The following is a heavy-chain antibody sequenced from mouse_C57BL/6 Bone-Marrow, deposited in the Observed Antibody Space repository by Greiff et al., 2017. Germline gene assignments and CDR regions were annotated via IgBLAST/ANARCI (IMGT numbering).Heavy chain of an antibody. CDR2: IDPEDGET. CDR3: ARRFITTVVARGYDFDY. J-gene: IGHJ2*01. V-gene: IGHV14-2*01. CDR1: GFNIKDYY. Sequence: VQLKQSGAELVKPGASVKLSCTASGFNIKDYYMHWVKQRTEQGLEWIGRIDPEDGETKYAPIFQGKATITADTSSNTAYLQLSSLTSADTAVYYCARRFITTVVARGYDFDYWGQGTTLTVSS. D-gene: IGHD1-1*01.